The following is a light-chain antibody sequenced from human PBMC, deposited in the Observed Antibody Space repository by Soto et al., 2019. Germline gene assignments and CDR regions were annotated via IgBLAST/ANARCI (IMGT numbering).Light chain of an antibody. CDR3: QQSYSTAPT. CDR2: AAS. Sequence: DIQMTQSPSSLSASVGDRVTITCRASQSISSYLNWYQQKPGNAPKLLIYAASSLQSGVPSRLSGSGSGTDFTLTISSLQPEDFATYYCQQSYSTAPTFGQGTKVEIK. CDR1: QSISSY. J-gene: IGKJ1*01. V-gene: IGKV1-39*01.